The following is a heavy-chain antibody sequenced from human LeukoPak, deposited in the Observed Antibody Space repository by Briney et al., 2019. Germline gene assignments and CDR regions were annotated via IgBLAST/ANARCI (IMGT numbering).Heavy chain of an antibody. V-gene: IGHV3-74*01. CDR1: GFSFSFYW. CDR3: ARDLGQYHDTSANWFDP. J-gene: IGHJ5*02. D-gene: IGHD3-22*01. CDR2: IKTDGRSA. Sequence: GGSLRLSCAASGFSFSFYWMHWVRQAPRKGPVCVSRIKTDGRSADYADSVKARFRISRDNAQYTLYLQMNSLRAEDTPVSYWARDLGQYHDTSANWFDPWGQGTLVTVSS.